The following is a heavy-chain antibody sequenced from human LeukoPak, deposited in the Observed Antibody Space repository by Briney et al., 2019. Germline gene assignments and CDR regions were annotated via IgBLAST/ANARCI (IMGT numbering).Heavy chain of an antibody. CDR3: ARPLYDISGSILYAMDV. Sequence: GGSLRLSCEASGITVDLNYMTWVRRAPGKRLEWVSSIRSTSTYIYYADSVKGRFTISRDNAKNSLYLQMNSLRAEDTAVYYCARPLYDISGSILYAMDVWGQGTTVTVSS. D-gene: IGHD3-22*01. CDR1: GITVDLNY. CDR2: IRSTSTYI. J-gene: IGHJ6*02. V-gene: IGHV3-21*01.